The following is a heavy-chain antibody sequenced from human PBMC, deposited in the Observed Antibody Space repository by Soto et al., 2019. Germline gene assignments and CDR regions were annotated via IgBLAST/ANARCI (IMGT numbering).Heavy chain of an antibody. CDR2: ISSSSGIT. V-gene: IGHV3-48*01. D-gene: IGHD2-15*01. CDR3: TRKTPTNGMAV. Sequence: GGSLRLSCVAAGFTFSSNPMNWVRQAPGKGLEWVSYISSSSGITYYADSVKGRFTISRENAKNSLYLQMNSLRVGDTAVYYCTRKTPTNGMAVWGQGTTVTVSS. J-gene: IGHJ6*02. CDR1: GFTFSSNP.